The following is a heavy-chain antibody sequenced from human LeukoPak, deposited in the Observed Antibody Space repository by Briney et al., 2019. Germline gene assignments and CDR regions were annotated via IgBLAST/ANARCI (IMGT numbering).Heavy chain of an antibody. CDR2: MNPNSGNT. CDR3: ATLAGGYCSGGSCYDY. J-gene: IGHJ4*02. CDR1: GYTFTSYD. V-gene: IGHV1-8*01. D-gene: IGHD2-15*01. Sequence: GASVKVSCKASGYTFTSYDINWVRQATGQGLEWMGWMNPNSGNTGYAQKFQGRVTMTRNTSISTAYMELSSLRSEDTAVYYCATLAGGYCSGGSCYDYWGQGTLVTVSS.